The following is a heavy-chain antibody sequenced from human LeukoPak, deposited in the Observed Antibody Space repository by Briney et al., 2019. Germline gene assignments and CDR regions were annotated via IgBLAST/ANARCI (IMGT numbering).Heavy chain of an antibody. Sequence: GGSLRLSCAASGFTFSSYDMNWVRQAPGKGLEWVSSISTSSSYIYYGDSVRGRFTVSRDNAKNSLYLQMNSLRAEDTAVYFCAKTTDNYYYYYMDVWGKGTTVTVSS. CDR3: AKTTDNYYYYYMDV. D-gene: IGHD4-17*01. V-gene: IGHV3-21*01. CDR1: GFTFSSYD. J-gene: IGHJ6*03. CDR2: ISTSSSYI.